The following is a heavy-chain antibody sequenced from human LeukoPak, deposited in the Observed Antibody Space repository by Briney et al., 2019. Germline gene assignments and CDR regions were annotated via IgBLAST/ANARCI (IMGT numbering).Heavy chain of an antibody. V-gene: IGHV4-38-2*02. Sequence: SETLSLTCTVSGYSISSGYYWGWIRQPPGKGLEWIGSIYHGGSTYYNPSLKSRVTISVDTSKNQFSLKLSSVTAADTAVYYCARDWINLYYYYDSRGTGLDYYMDVWGKGTTVTVSS. J-gene: IGHJ6*03. CDR3: ARDWINLYYYYDSRGTGLDYYMDV. CDR1: GYSISSGYY. CDR2: IYHGGST. D-gene: IGHD3-22*01.